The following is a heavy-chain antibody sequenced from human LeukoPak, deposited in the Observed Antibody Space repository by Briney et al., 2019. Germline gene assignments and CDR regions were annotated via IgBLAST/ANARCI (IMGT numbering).Heavy chain of an antibody. J-gene: IGHJ5*02. V-gene: IGHV3-11*01. D-gene: IGHD6-13*01. Sequence: GGSLRLSCTASGFTFSDYYMSWIRQAPGKGLEWVSFIGSRVSNLFYADSVRGRFTISRDNAKNSLYLQMNSLRAEDTAVYYCARAAGWLDPWGQGTLVTVSS. CDR1: GFTFSDYY. CDR3: ARAAGWLDP. CDR2: IGSRVSNL.